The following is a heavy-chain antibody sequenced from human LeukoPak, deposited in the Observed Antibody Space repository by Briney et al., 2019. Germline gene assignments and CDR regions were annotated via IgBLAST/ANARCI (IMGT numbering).Heavy chain of an antibody. CDR3: ARVGIDYSGNIIKYYFDY. CDR1: GGSISDYY. J-gene: IGHJ4*02. Sequence: SETLSLTCTVSGGSISDYYWSWIRQPPGRGLEWIGYSGNTNYNPSLKSRVIITVDTSKNQFSLKLSPVTAADTAVYYCARVGIDYSGNIIKYYFDYWGQGTLVTVSS. V-gene: IGHV4-59*01. D-gene: IGHD4-23*01. CDR2: SGNT.